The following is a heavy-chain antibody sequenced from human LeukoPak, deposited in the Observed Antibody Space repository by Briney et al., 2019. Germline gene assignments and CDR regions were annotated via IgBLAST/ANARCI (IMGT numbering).Heavy chain of an antibody. CDR3: ARDPRELRDAFDI. J-gene: IGHJ3*02. CDR1: GFTVSSNY. D-gene: IGHD1-26*01. CDR2: IYSGGTI. V-gene: IGHV3-53*01. Sequence: GGSLRLSCAASGFTVSSNYMAWVRQAPGKGLEWVSVIYSGGTIYYADSVKGRFTISRDNAKNSLYLQMNSLRAEDTAVYYCARDPRELRDAFDIWGQGTMVTVSS.